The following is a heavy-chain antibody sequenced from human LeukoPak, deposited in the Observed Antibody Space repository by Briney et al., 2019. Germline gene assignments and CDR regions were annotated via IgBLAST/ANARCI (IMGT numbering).Heavy chain of an antibody. CDR2: IYWDDDK. V-gene: IGHV2-5*02. J-gene: IGHJ4*02. D-gene: IGHD6-13*01. Sequence: SGPTPVKPTQTLTLTCTFSGFSLRTSGVGVGWIRQPPGKALEWLALIYWDDDKRYSPSLKSRLTITKDTSKNQVVLSMTDMDPVDTATYYCAHRWVGSGWYWVYFDYWGPGTLVTVSS. CDR3: AHRWVGSGWYWVYFDY. CDR1: GFSLRTSGVG.